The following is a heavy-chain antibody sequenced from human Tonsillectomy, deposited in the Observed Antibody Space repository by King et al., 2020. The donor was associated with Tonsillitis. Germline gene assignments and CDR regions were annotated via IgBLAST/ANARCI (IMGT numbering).Heavy chain of an antibody. J-gene: IGHJ4*02. Sequence: EVQLVESGGGLVQPGGSLRLSCAGSGFTFRNYWMSWVRQAPGKGLEWVADIHYHGSEKYSADSLRGRFTISRDNAENFLYLQMDSLRAEDTAVYYCARRDGYYDVSTGQRRVYFDYWGQGTQVTVSS. CDR3: ARRDGYYDVSTGQRRVYFDY. CDR2: IHYHGSEK. D-gene: IGHD3/OR15-3a*01. CDR1: GFTFRNYW. V-gene: IGHV3-7*01.